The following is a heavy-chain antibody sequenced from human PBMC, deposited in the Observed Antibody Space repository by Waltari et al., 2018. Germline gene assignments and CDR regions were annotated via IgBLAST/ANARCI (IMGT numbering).Heavy chain of an antibody. Sequence: QVQLVQSGPEVKKPGASVRVSCKASGYTFSTYGISWVRQAPGQGLEWMGWVSGYSGDTNSAQKIQGRVTMTTDTATSTAYMELRSLTSDDTAVYYCARDRRTSLVQSTFYFDYWGQGTLVTVSS. J-gene: IGHJ4*02. CDR2: VSGYSGDT. CDR3: ARDRRTSLVQSTFYFDY. D-gene: IGHD3-10*01. CDR1: GYTFSTYG. V-gene: IGHV1-18*01.